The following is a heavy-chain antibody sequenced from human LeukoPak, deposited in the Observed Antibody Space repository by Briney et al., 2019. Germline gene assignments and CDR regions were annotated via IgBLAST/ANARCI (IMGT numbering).Heavy chain of an antibody. CDR1: GFTFSSYS. Sequence: LRLSCAASGFTFSSYSMNWVRQPPGKGLEWIGYIYYSGSTYYNPSLKSRVTISVDTSKNQFSLKLSSVTAADTAVYYCARGWDYYGSGAFDIWGQGTMVTVSS. J-gene: IGHJ3*02. D-gene: IGHD3-10*01. V-gene: IGHV4-30-4*08. CDR2: IYYSGST. CDR3: ARGWDYYGSGAFDI.